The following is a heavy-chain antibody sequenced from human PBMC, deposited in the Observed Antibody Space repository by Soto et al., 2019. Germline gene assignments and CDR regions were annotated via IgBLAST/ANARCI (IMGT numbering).Heavy chain of an antibody. CDR2: ISYDGSNK. CDR3: ASRAGGDYDGLLSDAMDV. J-gene: IGHJ6*02. CDR1: GFTFSSYA. D-gene: IGHD3-9*01. V-gene: IGHV3-30-3*01. Sequence: GGSLRLSCAASGFTFSSYAMHWVRQAPGKGLEWVAVISYDGSNKYYADSVKGRFTISRDNSKNTLYLQMNSLRAEDTAVYYFASRAGGDYDGLLSDAMDVWGQGTMVTVSS.